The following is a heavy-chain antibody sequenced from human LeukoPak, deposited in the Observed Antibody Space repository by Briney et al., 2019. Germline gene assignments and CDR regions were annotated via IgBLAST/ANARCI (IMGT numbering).Heavy chain of an antibody. Sequence: ASVKVSCKASGGTFSSYAISWVRQAPGQGLEWMGRIIPILGIANYAQKFQGRVTITADKSTSTAYMELSSLRSEDTAVYYCARGTDNDYGEDRDYWGQGTLVTVSS. CDR3: ARGTDNDYGEDRDY. CDR2: IIPILGIA. CDR1: GGTFSSYA. J-gene: IGHJ4*02. D-gene: IGHD4-17*01. V-gene: IGHV1-69*04.